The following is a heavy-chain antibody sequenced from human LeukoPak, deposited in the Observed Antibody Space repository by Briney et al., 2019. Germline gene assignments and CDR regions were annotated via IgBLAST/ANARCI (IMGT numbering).Heavy chain of an antibody. CDR3: AKDHYDILTGYPDY. D-gene: IGHD3-9*01. Sequence: GGSLRLSCAASGFTFSNYNMNWVRQPPGKGLQWVSYISSSSNIIYYADSVKGRFTISRDNSKNTLYLQMNSLRAEDTAVYYCAKDHYDILTGYPDYWGQGTLVTVSS. CDR2: ISSSSNII. J-gene: IGHJ4*02. CDR1: GFTFSNYN. V-gene: IGHV3-48*01.